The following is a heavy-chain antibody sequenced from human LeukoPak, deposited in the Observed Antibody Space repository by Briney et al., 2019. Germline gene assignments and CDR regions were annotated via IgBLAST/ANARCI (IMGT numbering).Heavy chain of an antibody. J-gene: IGHJ6*02. CDR3: ARDRRLTRYSIAVAGTPLRVGMDV. CDR1: GGSISSGDYY. Sequence: SETLSLTCTVSGGSISSGDYYWSWIRQPPGKGLEWIGYIYYSGSTYYNPSLKSRVTILVDTSKNQFSLKLSSVTAADTAVYYCARDRRLTRYSIAVAGTPLRVGMDVWGQGTTVTVSS. D-gene: IGHD6-19*01. CDR2: IYYSGST. V-gene: IGHV4-30-4*01.